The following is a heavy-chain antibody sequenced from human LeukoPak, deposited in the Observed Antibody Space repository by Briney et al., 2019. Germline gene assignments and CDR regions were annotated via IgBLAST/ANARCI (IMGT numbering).Heavy chain of an antibody. V-gene: IGHV3-23*01. Sequence: GGSLRLSCAASGFTFSSYAMSWVRQAPGKGLEWVSAIRGSGGSTYYADSVKGRFTISRDNSKNTLYLQMNSLRAEDTAVYYCAPSPSSLAAAGPNWFDPWGQGTLVTVSS. CDR2: IRGSGGST. CDR3: APSPSSLAAAGPNWFDP. J-gene: IGHJ5*02. CDR1: GFTFSSYA. D-gene: IGHD6-13*01.